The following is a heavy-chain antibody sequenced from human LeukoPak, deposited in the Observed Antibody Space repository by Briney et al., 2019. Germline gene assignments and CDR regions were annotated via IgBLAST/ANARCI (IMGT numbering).Heavy chain of an antibody. CDR1: GGSISSSSYY. V-gene: IGHV4-39*01. CDR2: IYYSGST. CDR3: ARHPVADNWFDP. D-gene: IGHD6-19*01. J-gene: IGHJ5*02. Sequence: SGTLSLTCTVSGGSISSSSYYWGWIRQPPGKGLEWIGSIYYSGSTYYNPSLKSRVTISVDTSKNQFSLKLSSVTAADTAVYYCARHPVADNWFDPWGQGTLVTVSS.